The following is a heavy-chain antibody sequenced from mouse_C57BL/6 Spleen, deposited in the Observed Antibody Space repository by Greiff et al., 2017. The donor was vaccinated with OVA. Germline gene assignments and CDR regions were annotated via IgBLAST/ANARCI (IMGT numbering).Heavy chain of an antibody. CDR1: GYTFTSYW. CDR3: TIPYGTLYAMDY. V-gene: IGHV1-74*01. J-gene: IGHJ4*01. Sequence: QVQLQQPGAELVKPGASVKVSCKASGYTFTSYWMHWVKQRPGQGLEWIGRIHPSDSDTNYNQQFKGKATLTVDKSSSTAYMQRSSLTSEYAAVYYGTIPYGTLYAMDYWGQGTSVTVSS. D-gene: IGHD2-1*01. CDR2: IHPSDSDT.